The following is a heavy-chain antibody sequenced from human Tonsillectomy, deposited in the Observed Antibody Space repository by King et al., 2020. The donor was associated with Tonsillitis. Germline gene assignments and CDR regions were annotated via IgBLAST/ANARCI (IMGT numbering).Heavy chain of an antibody. V-gene: IGHV3-23*04. CDR2: ISGSGGST. J-gene: IGHJ4*02. Sequence: VQLVESGGGLVQPGGSLRLSCAASGFTFSSYAMNWVRQAPGKGLEWVSAISGSGGSTYYADSVKGRFTISRDNSKNTLYTQMNSLRAEYTSSYYCAKECLGELSSLGSFDYWGKGTLVTVSS. D-gene: IGHD3-16*02. CDR3: AKECLGELSSLGSFDY. CDR1: GFTFSSYA.